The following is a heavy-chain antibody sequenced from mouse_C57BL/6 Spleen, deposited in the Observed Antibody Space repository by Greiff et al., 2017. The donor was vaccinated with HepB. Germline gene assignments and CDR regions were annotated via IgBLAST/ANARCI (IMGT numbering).Heavy chain of an antibody. Sequence: VQLQQSGAELVKPGASVKISCKASVYAFSSYWMNWVKQRPGKGLEWIGQIYPGDGDTNYNGKFKGKATLTADKSSSTAYMQLSSLTSEDSAVYFCARAGHYYGSSYGYFDYWGQGTTLTVSS. CDR1: VYAFSSYW. CDR2: IYPGDGDT. V-gene: IGHV1-80*01. CDR3: ARAGHYYGSSYGYFDY. J-gene: IGHJ2*01. D-gene: IGHD1-1*01.